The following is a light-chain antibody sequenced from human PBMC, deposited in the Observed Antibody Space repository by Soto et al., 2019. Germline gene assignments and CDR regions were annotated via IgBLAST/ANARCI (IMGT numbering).Light chain of an antibody. CDR2: DAS. V-gene: IGKV1-5*01. CDR1: QSISSW. J-gene: IGKJ4*01. CDR3: QQYNTFGLT. Sequence: DIQMTQSPSTLSASVGDRVTITCRASQSISSWLAWYQQKPGKAPKLLIYDASSLESGVPSRFSGSGSGTEFTLTISSLQPDDFATYYCQQYNTFGLTFXGGTTVDIK.